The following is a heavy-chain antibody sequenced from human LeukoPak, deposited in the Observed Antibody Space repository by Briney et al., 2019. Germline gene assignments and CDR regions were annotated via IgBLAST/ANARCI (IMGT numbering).Heavy chain of an antibody. Sequence: PSETLSLTCTVSGGSISSYYWSWIRQPPGKGLEWIGYIYYSGSTNYNPSLKSRVTISVDTSKYQFSLKLSSVTAADTAVYYCARRNYGSGSYYIDYWGQGTLVTVSS. CDR3: ARRNYGSGSYYIDY. CDR1: GGSISSYY. CDR2: IYYSGST. J-gene: IGHJ4*02. V-gene: IGHV4-59*01. D-gene: IGHD3-10*01.